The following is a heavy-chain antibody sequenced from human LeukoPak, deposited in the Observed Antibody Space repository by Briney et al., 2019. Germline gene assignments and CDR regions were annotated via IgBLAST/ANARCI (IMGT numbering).Heavy chain of an antibody. Sequence: SETLSLACTVSGGSISSYYWSWIRQPPGKGLEWIGFIYYSGSTNYSPSLKSRVTISVDTSKNQFSLKLSSVTAADTAVYYCARHGNGAFDIWGQGTMVTVSS. V-gene: IGHV4-59*08. CDR2: IYYSGST. D-gene: IGHD1-1*01. CDR3: ARHGNGAFDI. J-gene: IGHJ3*02. CDR1: GGSISSYY.